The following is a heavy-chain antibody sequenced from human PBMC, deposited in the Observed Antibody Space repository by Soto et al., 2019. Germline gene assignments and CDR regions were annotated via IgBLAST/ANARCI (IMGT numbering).Heavy chain of an antibody. CDR2: ISYDGSNK. CDR1: GFTFSSYA. J-gene: IGHJ6*02. CDR3: ARPNSGSYYYYYYGMDV. V-gene: IGHV3-30*04. Sequence: GGSLRLSCAASGFTFSSYAMHWVRQAPGKGLEWVAVISYDGSNKYYADSVKGRFTISRDNSKNTLYLQMNSLRAEDTAVYYCARPNSGSYYYYYYGMDVWGQGTTVTVSS. D-gene: IGHD1-26*01.